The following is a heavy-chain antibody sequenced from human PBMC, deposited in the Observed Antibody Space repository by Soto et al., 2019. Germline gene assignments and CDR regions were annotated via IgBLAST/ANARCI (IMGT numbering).Heavy chain of an antibody. CDR3: ARDRAGIAAAGFDT. Sequence: SETLSLTCTVSGGSISSYYWSCIRQPPGKGLEWIVYIYYSGSTNYNPSLKSRVTISVDTSKNQFSLKLSSVTAADTAVYYCARDRAGIAAAGFDTWGKGTMVTVSS. J-gene: IGHJ5*02. CDR1: GGSISSYY. D-gene: IGHD6-13*01. V-gene: IGHV4-59*01. CDR2: IYYSGST.